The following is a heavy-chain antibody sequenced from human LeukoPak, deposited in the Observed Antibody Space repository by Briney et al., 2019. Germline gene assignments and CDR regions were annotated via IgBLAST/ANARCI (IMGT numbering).Heavy chain of an antibody. CDR3: ARASGSFDY. J-gene: IGHJ4*02. Sequence: GGSLRLSCAASGFTVSSYGMHWVRQAPGKGLEWVAFIRYDGSNKYYADSVKGRFTISRDNSKDTLYLQLNSLRAEDTAVYYCARASGSFDYWGQGTLVSVSS. D-gene: IGHD1-26*01. CDR2: IRYDGSNK. CDR1: GFTVSSYG. V-gene: IGHV3-30*02.